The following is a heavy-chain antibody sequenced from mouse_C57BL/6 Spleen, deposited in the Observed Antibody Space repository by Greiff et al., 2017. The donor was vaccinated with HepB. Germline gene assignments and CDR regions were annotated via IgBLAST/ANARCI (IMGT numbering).Heavy chain of an antibody. J-gene: IGHJ1*03. V-gene: IGHV1-50*01. D-gene: IGHD2-3*01. CDR3: ARSDGFSWYFDV. Sequence: QVQLKQPGAELVKPGASVKLSCKASGYTFTSYWMQWVKQRPGQGLEWIGEIDPSDSYTNYNQKFKGKATLTVDTSSSTAYMQLSSLTSEDSAVYYCARSDGFSWYFDVWGTGTTVTVSS. CDR1: GYTFTSYW. CDR2: IDPSDSYT.